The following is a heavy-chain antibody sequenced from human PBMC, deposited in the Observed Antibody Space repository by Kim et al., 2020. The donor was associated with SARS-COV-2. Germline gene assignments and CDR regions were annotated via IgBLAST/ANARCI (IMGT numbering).Heavy chain of an antibody. V-gene: IGHV3-21*01. D-gene: IGHD3-10*01. CDR1: GLTFSSYS. CDR3: AMVRGVEGAFDI. J-gene: IGHJ3*02. Sequence: GGSLRLSCAASGLTFSSYSMNWVRQAPGKGLEWVSSISSSSSYIYYADSVKGRFTISRDNAKNSLYLQMNSLRAEDTAVYYCAMVRGVEGAFDIWGQGTMVTVSS. CDR2: ISSSSSYI.